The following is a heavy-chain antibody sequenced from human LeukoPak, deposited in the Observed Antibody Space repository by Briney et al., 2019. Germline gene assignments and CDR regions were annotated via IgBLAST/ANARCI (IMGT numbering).Heavy chain of an antibody. CDR2: ISGGGGST. Sequence: GGSLRLSCAASGFTFTSYSMNWVRQAPGKGLEWVSTISGGGGSTYYADSVKGRFTISSDNSKNTVYLQVNSLRPEDMAVYYCAKEIFSGLLYIDYWGQGTLVTVSS. CDR3: AKEIFSGLLYIDY. V-gene: IGHV3-23*01. CDR1: GFTFTSYS. D-gene: IGHD5-12*01. J-gene: IGHJ4*02.